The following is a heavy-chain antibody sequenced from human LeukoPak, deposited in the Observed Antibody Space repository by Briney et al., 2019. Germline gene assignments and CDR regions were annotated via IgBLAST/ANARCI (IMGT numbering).Heavy chain of an antibody. V-gene: IGHV3-33*06. CDR2: IWYDGSNK. D-gene: IGHD6-13*01. CDR3: AKDSGSSWGDY. Sequence: PGRSLRLSCAASGFTFSSYGMHWVRQAPGKGLEWVAVIWYDGSNKYYADSVKGRFTISRDDSKNTLYLQMDSLRAEDTAVYYCAKDSGSSWGDYWGQGTLVTVSS. J-gene: IGHJ4*02. CDR1: GFTFSSYG.